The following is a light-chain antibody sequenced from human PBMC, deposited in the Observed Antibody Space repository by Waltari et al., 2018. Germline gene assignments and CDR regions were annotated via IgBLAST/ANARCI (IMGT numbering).Light chain of an antibody. CDR1: SSDVGANDF. J-gene: IGLJ2*01. V-gene: IGLV2-14*03. Sequence: QSALTQPASVSDSPGQSITISCTGSSSDVGANDFFSWYQQPPGKAPKLLIYDVNNRPSGVSNRFSGSKSGNTASLTISGLQAEDEADYYCSSYASNTLLFGGGTKLTVL. CDR2: DVN. CDR3: SSYASNTLL.